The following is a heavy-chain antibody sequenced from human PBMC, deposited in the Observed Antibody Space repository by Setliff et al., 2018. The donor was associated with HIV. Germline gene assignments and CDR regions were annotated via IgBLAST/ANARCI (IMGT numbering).Heavy chain of an antibody. D-gene: IGHD6-6*01. V-gene: IGHV3-11*04. CDR3: VRDIPPEYPGFDL. CDR1: GFRFSDYY. J-gene: IGHJ3*01. Sequence: GGSLRLSCAASGFRFSDYYMNWIRQAPGKGLEWISSISSSGRTIKYADSVKGRFTISRDNAKRSLYLQMNSLRVEDTAVYYCVRDIPPEYPGFDLWGQGTVVTVS. CDR2: ISSSGRTI.